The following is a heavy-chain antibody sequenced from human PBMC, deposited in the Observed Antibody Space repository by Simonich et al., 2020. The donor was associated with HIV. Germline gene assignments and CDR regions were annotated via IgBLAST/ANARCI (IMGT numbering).Heavy chain of an antibody. V-gene: IGHV1-46*01. CDR3: ARGSIRYFDY. J-gene: IGHJ4*02. CDR1: GYIFTSYY. CDR2: MHPSGGST. Sequence: QVQLVQSVAEVKKPGASVKVSCKASGYIFTSYYMHWVRQAPGQGLEWMGIMHPSGGSTTYAQKFKGRVTMTRDTSTSTAYMELSSLRSEDTAVYFCARGSIRYFDYWGQGTLVTVSS.